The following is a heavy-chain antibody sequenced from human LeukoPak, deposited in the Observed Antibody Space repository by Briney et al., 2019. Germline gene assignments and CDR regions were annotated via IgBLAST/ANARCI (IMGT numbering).Heavy chain of an antibody. D-gene: IGHD5-18*01. Sequence: GGSLRLSCTASKFTFSSFWMSWVRQAPGKGLEWVANINQDGSDKNYVDSVKGRFTISRDNAKNSVFLQMNSLRAEDMALYYCAKSGGYSHTYGAFDIWGQGTLVTVSS. V-gene: IGHV3-7*03. CDR3: AKSGGYSHTYGAFDI. CDR1: KFTFSSFW. CDR2: INQDGSDK. J-gene: IGHJ3*02.